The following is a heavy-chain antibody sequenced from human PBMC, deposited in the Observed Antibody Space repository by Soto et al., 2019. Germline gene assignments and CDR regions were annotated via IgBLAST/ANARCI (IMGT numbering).Heavy chain of an antibody. J-gene: IGHJ5*01. V-gene: IGHV4-31*02. CDR3: ARERAGDRSGDYLGS. Sequence: SETLSLTWSPSAGSITRGAYYSSSIPHHPGKGLEWIGYIYYTGSTYYNPSLSSRVTISVDTSDNHFSLKLTSVSAADTAVYYCARERAGDRSGDYLGSWGHGTLVTDAS. CDR2: IYYTGST. D-gene: IGHD3-22*01. CDR1: AGSITRGAYY.